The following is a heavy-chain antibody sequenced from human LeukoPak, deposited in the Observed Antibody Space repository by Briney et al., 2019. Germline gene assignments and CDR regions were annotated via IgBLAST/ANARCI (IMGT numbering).Heavy chain of an antibody. Sequence: SETLSLTCAVYGGSFSGYYWSWIRQPPGKGLEWIGEINHSGSTNYNPSLKSRVTISVDTSKNQFSLKLSSVTAADTAVYYCARGSTFYDSRGYYNCFDHWGQGTLVTVSS. CDR1: GGSFSGYY. CDR3: ARGSTFYDSRGYYNCFDH. J-gene: IGHJ5*02. D-gene: IGHD3-22*01. V-gene: IGHV4-34*01. CDR2: INHSGST.